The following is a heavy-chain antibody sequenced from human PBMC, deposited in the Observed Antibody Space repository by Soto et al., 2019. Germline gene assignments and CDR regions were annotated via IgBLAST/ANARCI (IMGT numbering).Heavy chain of an antibody. D-gene: IGHD6-13*01. J-gene: IGHJ4*02. CDR1: GFTFSSYS. CDR3: AKVSDIRIAAAGTIDY. Sequence: GGSQILSCAASGFTFSSYSVSWVRQAPGKGLEWVSAISGSGGSTYYADSVKGRFTISRDNSKNTLYLQMNSLRAEDTAVYYCAKVSDIRIAAAGTIDYWGQGTLVTVSS. V-gene: IGHV3-23*01. CDR2: ISGSGGST.